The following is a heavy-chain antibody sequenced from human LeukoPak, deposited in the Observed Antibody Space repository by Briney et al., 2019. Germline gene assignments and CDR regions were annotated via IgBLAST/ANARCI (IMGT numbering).Heavy chain of an antibody. CDR1: GGTFSSYA. V-gene: IGHV1-69*06. CDR2: IIPIFDTA. Sequence: ASVKVSCKASGGTFSSYAISWVRQAPGQGLEWMGGIIPIFDTANYAQKFQGRVTITADKSTSTAYMELSSLRSEDTAVYYCARRTLDCSSTSCSYYFDYWGQGTLVTVSS. J-gene: IGHJ4*02. D-gene: IGHD2-2*01. CDR3: ARRTLDCSSTSCSYYFDY.